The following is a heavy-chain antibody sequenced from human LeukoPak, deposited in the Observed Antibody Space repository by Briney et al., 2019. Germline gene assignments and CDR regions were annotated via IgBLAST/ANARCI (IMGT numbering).Heavy chain of an antibody. J-gene: IGHJ4*02. V-gene: IGHV3-21*01. CDR1: GFTFSSYS. CDR2: ISSSSSYI. D-gene: IGHD2-2*01. CDR3: ARDQGRSYCSSTSCYEFDY. Sequence: SGGSLRLSCAASGFTFSSYSMNWVRQAPGKGLEWVPSISSSSSYIYYADSVKGRFTISRDNAKNSLYLQMNSLRAEDTAVYYCARDQGRSYCSSTSCYEFDYWGQGTLVTVSS.